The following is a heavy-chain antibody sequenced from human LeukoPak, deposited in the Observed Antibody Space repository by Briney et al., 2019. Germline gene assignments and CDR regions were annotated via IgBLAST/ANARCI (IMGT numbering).Heavy chain of an antibody. CDR1: GFTFSSYG. V-gene: IGHV3-30*18. D-gene: IGHD6-19*01. Sequence: GALRLSCAASGFTFSSYGMHWVRQAPGKGLEWVAVISYDGSNKYYADSVKGRFTISRDNSKNTLYLQMNSLRAEDTAVYYCAKDKRGCLAVAGTVCYYYGMDVWGQGTTVTVSS. CDR3: AKDKRGCLAVAGTVCYYYGMDV. J-gene: IGHJ6*02. CDR2: ISYDGSNK.